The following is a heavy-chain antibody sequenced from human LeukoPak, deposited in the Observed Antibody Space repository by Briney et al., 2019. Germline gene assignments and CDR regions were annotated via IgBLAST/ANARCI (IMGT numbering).Heavy chain of an antibody. J-gene: IGHJ4*02. CDR2: IKQDGSEK. D-gene: IGHD3-22*01. CDR3: ARGIVVVNIFDY. Sequence: PGGSLRLSSAASGFTFSSYWMSWVRQAPGKGLEWVANIKQDGSEKYYVDSVKGRFTISKDNAKNSLYLQMNSLRAEDTAVYYCARGIVVVNIFDYWGQGTLVTVSS. V-gene: IGHV3-7*01. CDR1: GFTFSSYW.